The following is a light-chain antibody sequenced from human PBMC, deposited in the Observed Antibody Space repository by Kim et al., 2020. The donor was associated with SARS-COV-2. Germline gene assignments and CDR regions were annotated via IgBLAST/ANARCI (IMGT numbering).Light chain of an antibody. V-gene: IGKV1-39*01. CDR3: QQSYSYTLT. CDR1: QSIRSY. Sequence: ASVGDRVTITCRASQSIRSYLNWYQQKPGKAPKLLIYAASSLQSGVPSRFSGSGSGTDFTLTISSLQPEDFATYYCQQSYSYTLTFGGGTKVDIK. J-gene: IGKJ4*01. CDR2: AAS.